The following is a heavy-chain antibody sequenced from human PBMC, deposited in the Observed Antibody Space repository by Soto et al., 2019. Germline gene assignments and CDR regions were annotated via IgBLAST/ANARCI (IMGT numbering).Heavy chain of an antibody. CDR2: IYYSGST. D-gene: IGHD5-18*01. Sequence: TLSLTCTVSGGSISSSSYYWGRIRQPPGKGLEWIGSIYYSGSTYYNPSLKSRVTISVDTSKNQFSLKMSSVTAAYTALYYCARYVDTAMAAYYYYGMDVWGQGTTVTAP. V-gene: IGHV4-39*01. CDR1: GGSISSSSYY. J-gene: IGHJ6*02. CDR3: ARYVDTAMAAYYYYGMDV.